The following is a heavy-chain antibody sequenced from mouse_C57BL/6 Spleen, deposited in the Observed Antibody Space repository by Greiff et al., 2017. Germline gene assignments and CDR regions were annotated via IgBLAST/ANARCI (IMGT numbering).Heavy chain of an antibody. J-gene: IGHJ4*01. CDR2: IDPSDSYT. V-gene: IGHV1-69*01. D-gene: IGHD1-1*01. Sequence: QVQLQQPGAELVMPGASVKLSCKASGYTFTSYWMHWVKQRPGQGLEWIGEIDPSDSYTNYNQKFKGKSTLTVDKSSSTAYMQLSSLTSEDSAVYYCARSINYYGSSYAMDYWGKGTSVTVSS. CDR1: GYTFTSYW. CDR3: ARSINYYGSSYAMDY.